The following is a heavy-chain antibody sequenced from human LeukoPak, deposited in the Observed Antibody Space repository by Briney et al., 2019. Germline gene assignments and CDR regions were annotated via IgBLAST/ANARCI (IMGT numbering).Heavy chain of an antibody. CDR1: GFTFSSYE. V-gene: IGHV3-48*03. D-gene: IGHD3-9*01. Sequence: GGSLRLSCAASGFTFSSYEMNWVRQAPGKGLEWVSYISSSGSTIYYADSVKGRFTISRDNSKNTLYLQMNSLRAEDTAVYYCAKDPIGGDILTGYYGGRNDYWGQGTLVTVSS. CDR3: AKDPIGGDILTGYYGGRNDY. CDR2: ISSSGSTI. J-gene: IGHJ4*02.